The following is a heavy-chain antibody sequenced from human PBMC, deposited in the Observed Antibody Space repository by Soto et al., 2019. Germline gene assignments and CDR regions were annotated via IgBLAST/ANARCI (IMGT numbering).Heavy chain of an antibody. CDR1: GFTFSSYS. CDR2: ISSSSSTI. D-gene: IGHD6-13*01. CDR3: ARGGVAAAGTWYYYGMDV. V-gene: IGHV3-48*02. Sequence: EVQLVESGGGLVQPGGSLRLSCAASGFTFSSYSMNWVHQAPGKGLEWVSYISSSSSTIYYADSVKGRFTISRDNAKNSLYLQMNSLRDEDTAVYYCARGGVAAAGTWYYYGMDVWGQGTTVTVSS. J-gene: IGHJ6*02.